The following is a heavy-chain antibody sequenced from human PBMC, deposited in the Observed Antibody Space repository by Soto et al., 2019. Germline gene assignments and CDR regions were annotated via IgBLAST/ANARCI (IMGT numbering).Heavy chain of an antibody. Sequence: ASVKVSCKASGYTFPSYGITWVRTAPGQGLEWMGWISAYNGNTNYAQKLQGRVTMTTDTSTSTAYMELRSLRSDDMAVYYCARAGGYRKADYYYYGMDVWGQGTTVTVSS. D-gene: IGHD5-12*01. CDR1: GYTFPSYG. CDR3: ARAGGYRKADYYYYGMDV. V-gene: IGHV1-18*03. CDR2: ISAYNGNT. J-gene: IGHJ6*02.